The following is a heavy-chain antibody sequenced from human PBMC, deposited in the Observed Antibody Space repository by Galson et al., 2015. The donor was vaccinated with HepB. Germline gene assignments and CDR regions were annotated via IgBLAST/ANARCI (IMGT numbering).Heavy chain of an antibody. D-gene: IGHD5-12*01. CDR1: GYSFTSYW. CDR3: ARQEGEEVWWLPNDY. V-gene: IGHV5-10-1*01. CDR2: IDPSDSYT. J-gene: IGHJ4*02. Sequence: QSGAEVKKPGESLRISCKGSGYSFTSYWISWERQMPGKGLEWMGRIDPSDSYTNYSPSFQGHVTISADKSISTAYLQWSSLKASDTAMYYCARQEGEEVWWLPNDYWGQGTLVTVSS.